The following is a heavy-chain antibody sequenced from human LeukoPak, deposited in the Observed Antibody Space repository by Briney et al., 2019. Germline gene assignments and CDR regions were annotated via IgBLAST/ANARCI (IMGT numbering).Heavy chain of an antibody. CDR1: GFTFSSYS. D-gene: IGHD1-26*01. J-gene: IGHJ4*02. Sequence: GGALRLSCAASGFTFSSYSMNWVRQAPGERLEWGSYISSRGRSIYYAHSVKGRFTISRDNAKNSLYLQMNSLRAEDTAVYYCARGWWELLGRRGFDYWGAGALVTVSS. V-gene: IGHV3-48*04. CDR2: ISSRGRSI. CDR3: ARGWWELLGRRGFDY.